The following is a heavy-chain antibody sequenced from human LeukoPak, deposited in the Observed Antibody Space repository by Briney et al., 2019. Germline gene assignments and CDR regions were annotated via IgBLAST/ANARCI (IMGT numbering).Heavy chain of an antibody. D-gene: IGHD5-12*01. Sequence: GGSLRLSCAASGFTFSSYEMNWVRQAPGKGLEWISYISSSANTIYYADSVKGRFTISRDNSKNTLYLQMNSLRAEDTAVYYCARDLRSPYSGYVGFLVFDYWGQGTLVAVSS. J-gene: IGHJ4*02. CDR2: ISSSANTI. V-gene: IGHV3-48*03. CDR1: GFTFSSYE. CDR3: ARDLRSPYSGYVGFLVFDY.